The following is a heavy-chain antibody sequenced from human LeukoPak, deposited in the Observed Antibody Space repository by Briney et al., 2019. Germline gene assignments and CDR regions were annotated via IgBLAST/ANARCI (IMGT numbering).Heavy chain of an antibody. V-gene: IGHV4-34*01. CDR3: ARGRIAARGGWFDP. CDR2: INHSGST. D-gene: IGHD6-6*01. Sequence: PSETLSLTCAVHGGSFSGYYWSWIRQPPGKGLEWIGEINHSGSTNYNPSLKSRVTISVDTSKNQFSLKLSSVTAADTAVYYCARGRIAARGGWFDPWGQGTLVTVSS. J-gene: IGHJ5*02. CDR1: GGSFSGYY.